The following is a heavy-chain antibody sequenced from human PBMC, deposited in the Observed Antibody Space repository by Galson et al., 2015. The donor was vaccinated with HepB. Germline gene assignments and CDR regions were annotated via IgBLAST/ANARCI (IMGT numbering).Heavy chain of an antibody. V-gene: IGHV3-23*01. CDR1: GFSFSSYA. D-gene: IGHD6-19*01. Sequence: SLRLSCAASGFSFSSYAMTWVRQAPGRGLEWVSTISGRGDTSYYADSVGGRFVVSRDNSNNILFLQLNTLKAEDAALYYCAKAKLAVGDFAGCFSSWGQGTLITVSS. J-gene: IGHJ5*02. CDR2: ISGRGDTS. CDR3: AKAKLAVGDFAGCFSS.